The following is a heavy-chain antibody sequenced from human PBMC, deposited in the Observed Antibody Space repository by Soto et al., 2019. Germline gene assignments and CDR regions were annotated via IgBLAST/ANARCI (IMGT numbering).Heavy chain of an antibody. D-gene: IGHD2-15*01. CDR3: AREEKCSDGICYSEYFQR. J-gene: IGHJ1*01. Sequence: ASVKVSCKASGYIFTDYSMHWVRQAPGQGLEWMGGVNPSGGSTNYAQKFQGRITMTRDTSMSTVYMDLSGLTSEDTAVYYCAREEKCSDGICYSEYFQRWGQGTLVTVSS. CDR1: GYIFTDYS. CDR2: VNPSGGST. V-gene: IGHV1-46*01.